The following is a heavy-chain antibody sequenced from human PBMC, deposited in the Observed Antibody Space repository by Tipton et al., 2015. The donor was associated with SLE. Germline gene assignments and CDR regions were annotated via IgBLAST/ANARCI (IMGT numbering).Heavy chain of an antibody. Sequence: GSLRLSCAASGFTFSSYAMHWVRQAPGKGLEYVSAISSNGGSTYYADSVKGRFTISRDNSKNTLYLQMGSLRAEDMAVYYCARDRGEGRGAIDYWGQGTLVTVSS. V-gene: IGHV3-64*02. CDR3: ARDRGEGRGAIDY. CDR1: GFTFSSYA. J-gene: IGHJ4*02. D-gene: IGHD3-10*01. CDR2: ISSNGGST.